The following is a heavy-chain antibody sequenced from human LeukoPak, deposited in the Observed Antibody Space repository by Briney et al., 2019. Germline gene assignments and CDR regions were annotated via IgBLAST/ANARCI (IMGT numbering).Heavy chain of an antibody. CDR3: ARDQQQYYYDSSGYGY. Sequence: QSGGSLRLSCAASGFTFSSYEMNWVRQAPGKGLEWVAYISSSGSTIYYADSVKGRFTISRDNAKNSLYLQMNSLRAEDTAVYYCARDQQQYYYDSSGYGYWGQGTLVTVSS. CDR2: ISSSGSTI. CDR1: GFTFSSYE. J-gene: IGHJ4*02. V-gene: IGHV3-48*03. D-gene: IGHD3-22*01.